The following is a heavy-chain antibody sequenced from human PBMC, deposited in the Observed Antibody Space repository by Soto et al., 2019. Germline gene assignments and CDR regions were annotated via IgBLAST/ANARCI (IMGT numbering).Heavy chain of an antibody. CDR1: GFTFTSYT. J-gene: IGHJ4*02. CDR3: ARDSGGGGDDY. Sequence: EVQLLESGGGLVQPGGSLRLSCAASGFTFTSYTLNWVRQAPGKGLEWVSAFRSTDGTTHYADSVKGRFTISRDTSRNTLYLQMNSLGGDDTAVYYCARDSGGGGDDYWGQGTLVTVSS. D-gene: IGHD3-10*01. CDR2: FRSTDGTT. V-gene: IGHV3-23*01.